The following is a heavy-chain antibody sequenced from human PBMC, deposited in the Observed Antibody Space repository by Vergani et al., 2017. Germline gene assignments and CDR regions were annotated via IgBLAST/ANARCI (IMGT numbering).Heavy chain of an antibody. CDR1: GFTFDDYT. CDR3: AKGTAVDI. D-gene: IGHD5-12*01. J-gene: IGHJ4*02. V-gene: IGHV3-43*01. CDR2: ISWDGGST. Sequence: EVQLVESGGVVVQPGGSLRLSCAASGFTFDDYTMHWVRQAPGKGLEWVSLISWDGGSTYYADSVKGRFTISRDNSKNSLYLQMNSLRAEDTAVYYCAKGTAVDIWGQGTLVTVSS.